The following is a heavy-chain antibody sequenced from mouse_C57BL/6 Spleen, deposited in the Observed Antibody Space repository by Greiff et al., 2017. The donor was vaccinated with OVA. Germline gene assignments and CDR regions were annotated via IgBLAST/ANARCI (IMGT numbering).Heavy chain of an antibody. CDR1: GYSITSGYY. V-gene: IGHV3-6*01. Sequence: EVKLVESGPGLVKPSQSLSLTCSVTGYSITSGYYWNWIRQFPGNKLEWMGYISYDGSNNYNPSLKNRISITRDTSKNQFFLKLNSVTTEDTATYYCARDHDGYSFGYFDVWGTGTTVTVSS. J-gene: IGHJ1*03. D-gene: IGHD2-3*01. CDR2: ISYDGSN. CDR3: ARDHDGYSFGYFDV.